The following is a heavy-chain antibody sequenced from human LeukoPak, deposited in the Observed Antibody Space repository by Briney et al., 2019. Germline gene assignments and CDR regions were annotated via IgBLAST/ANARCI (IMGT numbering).Heavy chain of an antibody. J-gene: IGHJ4*02. V-gene: IGHV3-30*02. CDR1: GFTFSSYG. D-gene: IGHD3-3*01. Sequence: PGGSLRLSCAASGFTFSSYGMHWVRQAPGKGLEWVAFIRYDGSNKYYADSVKGRFTISRDNSKNTLYLQMNSLRAEDTAVYYCAKEYYDFWSGYYSRDYWGQGTLVTVSS. CDR2: IRYDGSNK. CDR3: AKEYYDFWSGYYSRDY.